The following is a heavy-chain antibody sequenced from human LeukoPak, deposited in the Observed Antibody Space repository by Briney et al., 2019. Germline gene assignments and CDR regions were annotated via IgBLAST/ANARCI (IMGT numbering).Heavy chain of an antibody. CDR1: GYTFTSYG. D-gene: IGHD6-13*01. V-gene: IGHV1-18*01. CDR2: ISAYNGNT. CDR3: ARQPAAGNFYFDY. J-gene: IGHJ4*02. Sequence: ASVKVSCKASGYTFTSYGISWVRQAPGQGLEWMGWISAYNGNTNYAQKLQGRVTMTTDTSTSTAYTELRSLRSDDTAVYYCARQPAAGNFYFDYWGQGTLVTVSS.